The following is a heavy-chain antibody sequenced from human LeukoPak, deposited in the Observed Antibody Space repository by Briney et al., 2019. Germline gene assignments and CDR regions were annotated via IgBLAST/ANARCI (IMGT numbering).Heavy chain of an antibody. D-gene: IGHD6-13*01. V-gene: IGHV3-30*03. CDR3: ARGSNFDY. CDR2: ISYDGSNK. J-gene: IGHJ4*02. Sequence: PGGSLRLSCAASGFTFSSYNMHWVRQAPGKGLEWVAVISYDGSNKYHADSVKGRFTISRDNSKSTLYLQMNSLRPEDTAVYYYARGSNFDYWGQGTLVTVSS. CDR1: GFTFSSYN.